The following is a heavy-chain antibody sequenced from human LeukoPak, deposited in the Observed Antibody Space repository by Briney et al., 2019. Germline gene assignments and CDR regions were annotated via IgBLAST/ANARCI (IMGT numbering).Heavy chain of an antibody. J-gene: IGHJ5*02. D-gene: IGHD1-26*01. CDR2: IYYSGST. V-gene: IGHV4-59*01. Sequence: SETLSLTCTVSGGSISSYYWSWIRQPPRKGLEWIGYIYYSGSTNYNPSLKSRVTISVDTSKNQFSLKLSSVTAADTAVYYCARVRRYSGSYWFDPWGQGTLVTVSS. CDR1: GGSISSYY. CDR3: ARVRRYSGSYWFDP.